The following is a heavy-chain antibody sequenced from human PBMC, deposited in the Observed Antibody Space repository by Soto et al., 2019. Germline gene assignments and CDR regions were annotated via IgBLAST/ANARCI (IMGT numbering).Heavy chain of an antibody. CDR2: INHSGST. CDR3: ARGRNWNALGSPYYYYGMDV. Sequence: QVQLQQWGAGLLKPSETLSLTCAVYGGSFSGYYWSWIRQPPGKGLEWIGEINHSGSTNYNPSLKSRRTISVDTSKNQFSLKLSPVTAADTAVYYCARGRNWNALGSPYYYYGMDVWGQGTTVTVSS. CDR1: GGSFSGYY. J-gene: IGHJ6*02. V-gene: IGHV4-34*01. D-gene: IGHD1-1*01.